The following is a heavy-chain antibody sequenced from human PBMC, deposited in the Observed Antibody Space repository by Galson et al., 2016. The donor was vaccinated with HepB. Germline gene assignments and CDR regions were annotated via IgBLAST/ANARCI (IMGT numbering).Heavy chain of an antibody. CDR2: IRTKANSYAT. CDR1: GFTFSGSA. Sequence: SLRLSCAASGFTFSGSAIHWVRQASGKGLEWVGRIRTKANSYATTYAASVKGRFTISRADSRNTAYLQMNSLKTEDTAVYYCTRLGGGYCSNGVCYTDYYYYYGLDVWGQGTRSPSP. D-gene: IGHD2-8*01. V-gene: IGHV3-73*01. J-gene: IGHJ6*02. CDR3: TRLGGGYCSNGVCYTDYYYYYGLDV.